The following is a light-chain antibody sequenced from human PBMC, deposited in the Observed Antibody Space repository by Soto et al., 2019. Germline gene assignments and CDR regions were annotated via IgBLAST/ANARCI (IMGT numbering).Light chain of an antibody. V-gene: IGLV2-8*01. CDR1: SSDVGGYDF. Sequence: QSVLTQPPSASGSPGQSVTISCTGTSSDVGGYDFVAWHQQHPGKAPRLMIYDVSKRPSGVPDRFSGSKSGYTASPTVSGLQAEDEADYYCSSFVGGNIYVFGTGTKLTVL. CDR2: DVS. J-gene: IGLJ1*01. CDR3: SSFVGGNIYV.